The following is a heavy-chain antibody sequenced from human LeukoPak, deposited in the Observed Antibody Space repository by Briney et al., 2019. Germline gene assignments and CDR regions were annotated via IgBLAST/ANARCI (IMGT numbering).Heavy chain of an antibody. CDR2: MSGSGGST. J-gene: IGHJ4*02. Sequence: GGSLRLSCAASGFTFSSYAMSWVRQAPGKGLEWVAAMSGSGGSTYYADSVKGRFTISRDNSKNTLYLQMSSLRAEDTAVYYCAKDTPGITMVRGVIRIDYWGQETLVTVSS. CDR3: AKDTPGITMVRGVIRIDY. V-gene: IGHV3-23*01. D-gene: IGHD3-10*01. CDR1: GFTFSSYA.